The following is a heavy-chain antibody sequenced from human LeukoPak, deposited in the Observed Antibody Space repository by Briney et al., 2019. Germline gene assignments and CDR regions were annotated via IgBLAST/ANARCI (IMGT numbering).Heavy chain of an antibody. Sequence: PSETLSLTCAVSGGSISSGGYSWSWIRQPPGKGLEWIGYIYHSGSTYYNPSLKSRVTISVDRSKSQFSLKLSSVTAADTAVYYCARVWDCSGGSCYFPGWFDPWGQGTLVTVSS. V-gene: IGHV4-30-2*01. J-gene: IGHJ5*02. CDR1: GGSISSGGYS. CDR3: ARVWDCSGGSCYFPGWFDP. D-gene: IGHD2-15*01. CDR2: IYHSGST.